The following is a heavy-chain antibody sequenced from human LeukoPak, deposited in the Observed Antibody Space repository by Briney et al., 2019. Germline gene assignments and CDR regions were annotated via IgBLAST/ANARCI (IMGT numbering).Heavy chain of an antibody. D-gene: IGHD2-15*01. V-gene: IGHV4-59*01. CDR2: IYYSGST. Sequence: SETLSLTCTVSGGSISSYYWSWIRQPPGKGLEWIGYIYYSGSTNYNPSLKSRVTISVDTSKNQFSLKLSSVTAADTAVYYCARKGIIGYCSGGSCPFDYWGQGTLVTVSS. CDR3: ARKGIIGYCSGGSCPFDY. J-gene: IGHJ4*02. CDR1: GGSISSYY.